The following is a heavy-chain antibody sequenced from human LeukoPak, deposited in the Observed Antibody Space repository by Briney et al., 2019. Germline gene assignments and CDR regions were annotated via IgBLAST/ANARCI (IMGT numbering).Heavy chain of an antibody. D-gene: IGHD3-3*01. J-gene: IGHJ6*03. CDR3: ASLYSDFWSGYYDLGYYYYYMDV. CDR2: ISGSGGTT. CDR1: GFTFSSFA. V-gene: IGHV3-23*01. Sequence: GGSLRLSCVPSGFTFSSFAMTWVRQAPGKGLEWVSSISGSGGTTYYADSIKGRFTISRDNSKNTLYLQMNSLRAEDTAVYYCASLYSDFWSGYYDLGYYYYYMDVWGKGTTVTVSS.